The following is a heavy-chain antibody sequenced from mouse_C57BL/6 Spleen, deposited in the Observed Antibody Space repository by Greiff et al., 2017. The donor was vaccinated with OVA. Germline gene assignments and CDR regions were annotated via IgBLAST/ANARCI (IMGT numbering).Heavy chain of an antibody. CDR1: GFSLTSYG. CDR3: AANYYGSSYGYFDV. Sequence: QVQLKESGPGLVQPSQSLSITCTVSGFSLTSYGVHWVRQSPGKGLEWLGVIWRGGSTDYNAAFMSRLSITKDNSKSQVFFKMNSLQADDTAIYYCAANYYGSSYGYFDVWGTGTTVTVSS. V-gene: IGHV2-5*01. D-gene: IGHD1-1*01. J-gene: IGHJ1*03. CDR2: IWRGGST.